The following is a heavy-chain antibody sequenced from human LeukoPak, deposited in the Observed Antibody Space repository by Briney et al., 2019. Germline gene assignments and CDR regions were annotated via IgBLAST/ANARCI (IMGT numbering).Heavy chain of an antibody. CDR2: INPNSGGT. Sequence: ASVKVSCKASGYTFTGYYMHWVRQAPGQGLEWMGWINPNSGGTNYAQKFQGRVTMTRDTSISTAYMELSRLRSDDTAVYYCARVRLARGSWNWFDPWGQGTLVTVSS. CDR1: GYTFTGYY. D-gene: IGHD6-6*01. J-gene: IGHJ5*02. CDR3: ARVRLARGSWNWFDP. V-gene: IGHV1-2*02.